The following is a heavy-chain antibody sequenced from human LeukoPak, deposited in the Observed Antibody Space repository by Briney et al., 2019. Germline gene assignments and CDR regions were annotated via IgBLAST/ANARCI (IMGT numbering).Heavy chain of an antibody. V-gene: IGHV3-23*01. D-gene: IGHD3-10*01. CDR1: GFTFSSYA. CDR2: ISGSGGST. CDR3: ARDTPGDTMVRGVIDSHFDY. Sequence: GGSLRLSCAASGFTFSSYAMSWVRQAPGKGLEWVSAISGSGGSTYYADSVKGRFTISRDNSKNTLYLQMNSLRAEDTAVYYCARDTPGDTMVRGVIDSHFDYWGQGTLVTVSS. J-gene: IGHJ4*02.